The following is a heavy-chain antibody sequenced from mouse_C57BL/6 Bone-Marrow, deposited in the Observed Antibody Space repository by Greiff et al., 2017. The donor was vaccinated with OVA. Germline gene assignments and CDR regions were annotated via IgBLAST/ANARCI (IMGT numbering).Heavy chain of an antibody. CDR1: GYTFTSYG. CDR3: ARGYYGSSYEAMDY. J-gene: IGHJ4*01. CDR2: IYPRSGNT. V-gene: IGHV1-81*01. D-gene: IGHD1-1*01. Sequence: QVQLQQSGAELARPGASVKLSCKASGYTFTSYGISWVKQRTGQGLEWIGEIYPRSGNTYYNEKFKGKATLTADKSSSTAYMELRSLTSEDSAVYFCARGYYGSSYEAMDYWGQGTSVTVSS.